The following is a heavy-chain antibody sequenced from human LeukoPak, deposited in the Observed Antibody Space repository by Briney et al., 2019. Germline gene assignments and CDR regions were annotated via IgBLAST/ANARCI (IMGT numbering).Heavy chain of an antibody. CDR3: AREVYGDSSFDY. V-gene: IGHV1-2*02. CDR2: INPDSGDT. J-gene: IGHJ4*02. Sequence: GASVKVSCKASGYTFTDYWIHWVRQAPGQGLEWMGCINPDSGDTIYARKFRGRMTMATDTSIRTAYMDLTALRSDDTAVYYCAREVYGDSSFDYWGQGTLATVSS. CDR1: GYTFTDYW. D-gene: IGHD4-17*01.